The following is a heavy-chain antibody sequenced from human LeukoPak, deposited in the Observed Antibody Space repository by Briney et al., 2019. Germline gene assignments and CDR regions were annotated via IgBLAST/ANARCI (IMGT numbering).Heavy chain of an antibody. CDR1: GFTFSSYS. CDR2: ISSSSSYI. Sequence: KPGGSLRLSCAASGFTFSSYSMNWVRQAPGKGLEWVSSISSSSSYIYYADSVKGRFTISRDNAKNSLYLQMNSLRAEDTAVYYCARWATPLAAAGTSGFDYWGQGTLVTVSS. CDR3: ARWATPLAAAGTSGFDY. V-gene: IGHV3-21*01. J-gene: IGHJ4*02. D-gene: IGHD6-13*01.